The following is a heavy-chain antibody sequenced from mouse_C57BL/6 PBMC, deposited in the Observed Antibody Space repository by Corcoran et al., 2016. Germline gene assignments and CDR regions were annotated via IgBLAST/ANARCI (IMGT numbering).Heavy chain of an antibody. CDR3: ARNYGSSYEYYFDY. CDR1: GYTFTDYY. J-gene: IGHJ2*01. D-gene: IGHD1-1*01. CDR2: INPYNGGT. V-gene: IGHV1-19*01. Sequence: EVQLQQSGPVLVKPGASVKMSCKASGYTFTDYYMNWVKQSHGKSLEWIGVINPYNGGTSYNQKFKGKATLTVDKSSSTAYMELNSLTSEDSAVYYCARNYGSSYEYYFDYWGQGTTLTVSS.